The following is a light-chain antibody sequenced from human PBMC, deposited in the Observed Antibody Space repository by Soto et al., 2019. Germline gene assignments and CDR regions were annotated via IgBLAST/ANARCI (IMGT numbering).Light chain of an antibody. CDR2: GAS. CDR1: QSVSSN. Sequence: EIMMTQSPATLSVSPGERATLSCSASQSVSSNLAWYQQKPGQAPRLLIYGASTRATGIPARFSGSGSGTKFTLTIASLQPDDFATYYCQQYETFSGTFGPGTKVDI. J-gene: IGKJ1*01. V-gene: IGKV3-15*01. CDR3: QQYETFSGT.